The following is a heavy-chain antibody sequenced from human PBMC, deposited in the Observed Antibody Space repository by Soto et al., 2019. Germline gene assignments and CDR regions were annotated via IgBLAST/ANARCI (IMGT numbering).Heavy chain of an antibody. J-gene: IGHJ5*02. D-gene: IGHD3-3*01. Sequence: SVKVSCKASGGTFSSYAISWVRQAPGQGLEWMGGIIPIFGTANYAQKFQGRVTITADKSTSTAYMELSSLRSEDTAVYYCARGPIFGVAREWFDPWGQGTLVTVSS. CDR1: GGTFSSYA. V-gene: IGHV1-69*06. CDR3: ARGPIFGVAREWFDP. CDR2: IIPIFGTA.